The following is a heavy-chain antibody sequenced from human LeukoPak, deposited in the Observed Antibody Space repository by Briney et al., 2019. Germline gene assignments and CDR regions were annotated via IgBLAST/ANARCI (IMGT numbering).Heavy chain of an antibody. Sequence: SETLSLTCTVSGGSISSSSYYWGWIRQPAGKGLEWIGRIYTSGSTNYNPSLKSRVTMSVDTSKNQFSLKLSSVTAADTAVYYCARFGQNSPTLDYWGQGTLVTVSS. CDR1: GGSISSSSYY. V-gene: IGHV4-61*02. J-gene: IGHJ4*02. CDR3: ARFGQNSPTLDY. CDR2: IYTSGST. D-gene: IGHD3-10*01.